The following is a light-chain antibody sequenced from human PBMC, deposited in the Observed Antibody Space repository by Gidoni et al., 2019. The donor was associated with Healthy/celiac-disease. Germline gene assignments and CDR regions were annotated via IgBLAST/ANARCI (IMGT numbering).Light chain of an antibody. Sequence: EIVMTQSPATLSVSPGERATLSCRASQSVSSNLAWYQQKPGQAPRLLIYGASTRATGIPARFSGSGSGTEFTLTISSLQSEDFAVYYCQQYHNWPSPLTFGGGTKVEIK. J-gene: IGKJ4*01. CDR3: QQYHNWPSPLT. CDR1: QSVSSN. CDR2: GAS. V-gene: IGKV3-15*01.